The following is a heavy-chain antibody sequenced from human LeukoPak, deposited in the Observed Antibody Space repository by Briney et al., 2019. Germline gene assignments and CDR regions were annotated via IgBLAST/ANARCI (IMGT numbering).Heavy chain of an antibody. D-gene: IGHD3-10*01. Sequence: ASVKVSCKVSGYTLTELSMHWVRQAPGKGLEWMGGFDPEDGETIYAQKFQGRVTMTEDTSTDTAYMELSSLRSEDTAVYYCATVGFLVGGSGSYYHFDYWGQGTLVTVSS. CDR2: FDPEDGET. J-gene: IGHJ4*02. CDR3: ATVGFLVGGSGSYYHFDY. V-gene: IGHV1-24*01. CDR1: GYTLTELS.